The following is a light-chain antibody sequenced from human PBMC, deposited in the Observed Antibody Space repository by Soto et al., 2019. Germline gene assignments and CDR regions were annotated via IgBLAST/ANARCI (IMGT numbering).Light chain of an antibody. CDR1: STDVGGYKY. CDR3: SSFSSSSTPYV. CDR2: EVN. J-gene: IGLJ1*01. V-gene: IGLV2-14*01. Sequence: QSVLTQPASVSGSPGQSITISCTGTSTDVGGYKYVSWYHQHPGTAPKLMIFEVNGRPSGVSDRFSGSKSGNTASLTISGLQPEDEADYYCSSFSSSSTPYVFGTGTKVTVL.